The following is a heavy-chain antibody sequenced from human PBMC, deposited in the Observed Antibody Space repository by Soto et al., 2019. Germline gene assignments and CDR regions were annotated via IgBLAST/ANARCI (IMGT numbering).Heavy chain of an antibody. D-gene: IGHD2-2*01. CDR2: IYYSGST. Sequence: SETLSLTCTVSGGSISSGGYYWSWIRQHPGKGLEWIGYIYYSGSTYYNPPLKSRVTISVDTSKNQFSLKLSSVTAADTAVYYCAREVAPAVLRLSYFEAWGQGTLVTVSS. CDR3: AREVAPAVLRLSYFEA. V-gene: IGHV4-31*03. CDR1: GGSISSGGYY. J-gene: IGHJ4*02.